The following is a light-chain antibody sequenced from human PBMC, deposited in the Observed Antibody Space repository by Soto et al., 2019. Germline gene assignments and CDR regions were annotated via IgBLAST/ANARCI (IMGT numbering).Light chain of an antibody. CDR2: DAS. CDR1: QSVSIR. J-gene: IGKJ1*01. CDR3: QHYNNWPPWT. V-gene: IGKV3-15*01. Sequence: EIIMTQSPDILSVSPGERATLSCRASQSVSIRVAWYQQRPGQAPRLLIYDASTRATGIPARFSGSGSGTEFTLTISSLQAEDFAIYYCQHYNNWPPWTFGQGNKVDIK.